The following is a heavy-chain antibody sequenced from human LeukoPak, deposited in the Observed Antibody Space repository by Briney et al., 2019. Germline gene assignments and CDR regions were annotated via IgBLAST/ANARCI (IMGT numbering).Heavy chain of an antibody. V-gene: IGHV4-34*01. CDR1: GGSFSGNY. CDR3: AREGGGNSGYDAFDI. Sequence: SETLSLTCAVYGGSFSGNYWTWIRQAPGKGLEYIGEINPSGRISYKSSLKSRLTISIDASKNQFSLHLRSLTAADTAVYYCAREGGGNSGYDAFDIWGQGTMVTVSS. J-gene: IGHJ3*02. D-gene: IGHD4-23*01. CDR2: INPSGRI.